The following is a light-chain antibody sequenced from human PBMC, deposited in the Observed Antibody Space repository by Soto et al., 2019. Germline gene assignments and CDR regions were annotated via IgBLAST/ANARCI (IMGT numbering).Light chain of an antibody. CDR3: QQYSRSPPIT. V-gene: IGKV3-20*01. CDR1: QTISSN. CDR2: GAS. Sequence: DIVMTQSPATLSVSPGARAPLSCRARQTISSNLAWYQQKPGQAPRLLIYGASSRATGIPDRFSGSGSGTDFTLTISRVEPEDFAVYYCQQYSRSPPITFGQGTRLEIK. J-gene: IGKJ5*01.